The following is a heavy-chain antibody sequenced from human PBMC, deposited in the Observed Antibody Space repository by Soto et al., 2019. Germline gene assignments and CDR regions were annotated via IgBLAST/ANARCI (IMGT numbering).Heavy chain of an antibody. CDR3: ARGGNYDILTGYSYYFDY. Sequence: PSETLSLTCTVSGGSISSYYLSWIRQPPGKGLEWIGYIYYSGSTNYNPSLKSRVTISVDTSKNQFSLKLSSVTAADTAVYYCARGGNYDILTGYSYYFDYWGQGTLVTVS. CDR1: GGSISSYY. V-gene: IGHV4-59*01. D-gene: IGHD3-9*01. CDR2: IYYSGST. J-gene: IGHJ4*02.